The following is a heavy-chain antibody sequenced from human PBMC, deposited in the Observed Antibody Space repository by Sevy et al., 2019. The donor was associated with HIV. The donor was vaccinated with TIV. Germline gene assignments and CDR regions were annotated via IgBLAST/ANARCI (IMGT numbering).Heavy chain of an antibody. Sequence: GESLKISCAASGFTFSSYWMSWVRQAPGKGLEWVATINQDGSETFYVDSVKGRFTISRHNPRKSLYLQMNSLSAEDTAVYYCAKDQRWLQSYYYYGMDVWGQGTTVTVSS. CDR2: INQDGSET. V-gene: IGHV3-7*01. CDR1: GFTFSSYW. D-gene: IGHD5-12*01. CDR3: AKDQRWLQSYYYYGMDV. J-gene: IGHJ6*02.